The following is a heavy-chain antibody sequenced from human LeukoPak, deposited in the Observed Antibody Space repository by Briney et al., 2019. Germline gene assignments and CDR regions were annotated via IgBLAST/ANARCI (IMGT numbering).Heavy chain of an antibody. D-gene: IGHD5-12*01. J-gene: IGHJ4*02. Sequence: ASVKVSCKASGYTFTSYYMHWVRQAPGQGLEWMGWMNPNSGNTGYAQKFQGRVTMTRNTSISTAYMELSSLRSEDTAVYYCARGLFVKRVRRGYSGYGLGYWGQGTLVTVSS. CDR2: MNPNSGNT. V-gene: IGHV1-8*02. CDR3: ARGLFVKRVRRGYSGYGLGY. CDR1: GYTFTSYY.